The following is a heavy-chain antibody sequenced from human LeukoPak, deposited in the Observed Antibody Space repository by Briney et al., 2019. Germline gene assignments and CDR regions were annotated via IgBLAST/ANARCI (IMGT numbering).Heavy chain of an antibody. CDR1: GFTFSSYE. J-gene: IGHJ4*02. Sequence: GGSLRLSCAASGFTFSSYEMNWVRQAPGKGLEWVSYISSSGSTIYYADSVKGRFTISRDNSKNTLYLQMNSLRAEDTAVYYCARDPGCSGGSCYRDDYWGQGTLVTVSS. CDR2: ISSSGSTI. CDR3: ARDPGCSGGSCYRDDY. D-gene: IGHD2-15*01. V-gene: IGHV3-48*03.